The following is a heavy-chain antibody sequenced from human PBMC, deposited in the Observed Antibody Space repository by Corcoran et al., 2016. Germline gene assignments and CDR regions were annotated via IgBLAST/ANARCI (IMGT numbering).Heavy chain of an antibody. CDR1: GFTFSPYW. CDR2: IKEDGSDK. V-gene: IGHV3-7*01. D-gene: IGHD6-19*01. Sequence: EVQLVESGGGLVRPGGALRLSCAASGFTFSPYWMSWVRQAPGKGLEWVANIKEDGSDKYYVDSVKGRFTISRDNAKNSLFLQMNSLRADDTAVEYCAREGWQWPVNYGGQGILVTVSS. CDR3: AREGWQWPVNY. J-gene: IGHJ4*02.